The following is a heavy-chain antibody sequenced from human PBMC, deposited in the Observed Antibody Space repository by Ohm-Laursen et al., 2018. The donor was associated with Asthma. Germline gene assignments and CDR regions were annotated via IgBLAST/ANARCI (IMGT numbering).Heavy chain of an antibody. CDR2: ISTANTFI. J-gene: IGHJ4*02. V-gene: IGHV3-21*01. CDR1: GYTFSRYS. CDR3: AKTQDYGGNSGPWDY. Sequence: SLRLSCAASGYTFSRYSIHWVRQIPGKGPEWVASISTANTFIYYADSVRGRFTTSRDNAKNSVYLQMDGLRVDDTALYYCAKTQDYGGNSGPWDYWGQGTLVTVSS. D-gene: IGHD4-23*01.